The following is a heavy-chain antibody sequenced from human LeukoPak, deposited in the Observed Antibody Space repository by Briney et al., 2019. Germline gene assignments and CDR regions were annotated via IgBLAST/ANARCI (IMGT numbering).Heavy chain of an antibody. CDR2: IIPILGIA. CDR1: GGTFSSSA. D-gene: IGHD6-13*01. CDR3: ARGLAAAFFYYYYYMDV. V-gene: IGHV1-69*04. J-gene: IGHJ6*03. Sequence: RASVKVSCKASGGTFSSSAISWVRQAPGQGLEWMGRIIPILGIANYAQKFQGRVTITADKSTSTAYMELSSLRSEDTAVYYCARGLAAAFFYYYYYMDVWGKGTTVTVSS.